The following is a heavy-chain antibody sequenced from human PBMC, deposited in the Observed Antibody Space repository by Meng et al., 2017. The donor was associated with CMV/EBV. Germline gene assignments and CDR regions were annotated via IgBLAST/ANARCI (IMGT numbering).Heavy chain of an antibody. J-gene: IGHJ4*02. Sequence: CIVSDGSINSIGNYWTWIRQYPGKGLEWLGLNSYSGDTYYNPSLKSRLIISLDLSQNHFSLNLSSVTAADTALYYCARGPGGYYFDYWGQGTLVTVSS. V-gene: IGHV4-31*03. CDR1: DGSINSIGNY. CDR2: NSYSGDT. CDR3: ARGPGGYYFDY. D-gene: IGHD3-16*01.